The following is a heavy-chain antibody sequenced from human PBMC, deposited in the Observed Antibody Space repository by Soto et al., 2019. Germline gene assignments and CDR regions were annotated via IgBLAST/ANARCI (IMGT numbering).Heavy chain of an antibody. Sequence: SVKVSCKASGGTFSSYAISWVRQAPGQGLEWMGGIIPIFGTANYAQKFQGRVTITADKSTSTAYMELSSLRSEDTAVYYCARDRGYYDSSGYSLGFPASLDYWGQGTLVTVSS. CDR2: IIPIFGTA. D-gene: IGHD3-22*01. CDR3: ARDRGYYDSSGYSLGFPASLDY. CDR1: GGTFSSYA. J-gene: IGHJ4*02. V-gene: IGHV1-69*06.